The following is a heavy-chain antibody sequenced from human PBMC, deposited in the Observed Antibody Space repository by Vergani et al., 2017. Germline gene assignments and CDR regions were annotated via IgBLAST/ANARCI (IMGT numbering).Heavy chain of an antibody. CDR2: VDPEDGET. J-gene: IGHJ5*02. V-gene: IGHV1-69-2*01. CDR1: GYTFTDYY. Sequence: EVQLVQSGAEVKKPGATVKISCKVSGYTFTDYYMHWVQQAPGNGLGWMGLVDPEDGETIYAEKFQGRVTITADTSTDTAYMWLSSLRTEDTAVYYCATLGGLCSGGSCYSYNWFDPGGQGTLVTVSS. D-gene: IGHD2-15*01. CDR3: ATLGGLCSGGSCYSYNWFDP.